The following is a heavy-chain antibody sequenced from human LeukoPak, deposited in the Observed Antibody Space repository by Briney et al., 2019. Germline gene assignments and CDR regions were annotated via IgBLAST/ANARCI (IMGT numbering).Heavy chain of an antibody. CDR1: GFTFDDYA. CDR2: ISWNSGSI. CDR3: AKDRGGSLYYFDY. V-gene: IGHV3-9*01. J-gene: IGHJ4*02. D-gene: IGHD1-26*01. Sequence: PGRSLRLSCAASGFTFDDYAMHWVRQAPGKGLEWVSGISWNSGSIGYADSVKGRFTISRDNAKNSLYLQMNSLRAGDTALYYCAKDRGGSLYYFDYWGQGTLVTVSS.